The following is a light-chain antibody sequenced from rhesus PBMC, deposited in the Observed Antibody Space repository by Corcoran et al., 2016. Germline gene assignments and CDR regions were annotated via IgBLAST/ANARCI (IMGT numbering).Light chain of an antibody. J-gene: IGLJ1*01. CDR2: YYSDSNT. CDR1: TGINVGGYY. CDR3: AIGHSSASI. Sequence: QPVLPQPASLSASPGASGSLTSPLRTGINVGGYYLFWYQQKPGSPPRYLLNYYSDSNTGQGSGVPTRFSGSKDASANAGLLLISGLHSEDEAYYYCAIGHSSASIFGAGTRLTVL. V-gene: IGLV5-69*01.